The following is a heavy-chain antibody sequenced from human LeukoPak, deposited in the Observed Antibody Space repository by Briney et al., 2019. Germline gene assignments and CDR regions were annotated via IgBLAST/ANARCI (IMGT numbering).Heavy chain of an antibody. V-gene: IGHV4-59*01. Sequence: RPSETLSLTCTVSDGSITNYDWSWVRQPPGKGLEFIGHVHYSGTADYNPSLKSRVTISIDTSKKHFFLKLKSVTAADMAVYYCARGYGDFRVEGRYFHSWGQGTLVTVSS. CDR1: DGSITNYD. CDR3: ARGYGDFRVEGRYFHS. CDR2: VHYSGTA. D-gene: IGHD4-17*01. J-gene: IGHJ4*02.